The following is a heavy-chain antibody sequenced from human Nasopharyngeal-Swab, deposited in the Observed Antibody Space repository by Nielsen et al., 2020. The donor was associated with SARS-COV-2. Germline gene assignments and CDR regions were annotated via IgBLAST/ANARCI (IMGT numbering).Heavy chain of an antibody. CDR2: IAHDASNE. J-gene: IGHJ4*02. CDR3: ARDAPAHYGAFY. V-gene: IGHV3-30*03. Sequence: GASLKISCAASGFTFSSFGMHWVRQAPGKGLEWVAFIAHDASNEYYGDSVKSRFSISRDSSKNTLYLQMDSLRGEDTAVYYCARDAPAHYGAFYWGRGTLVTVSS. D-gene: IGHD4-17*01. CDR1: GFTFSSFG.